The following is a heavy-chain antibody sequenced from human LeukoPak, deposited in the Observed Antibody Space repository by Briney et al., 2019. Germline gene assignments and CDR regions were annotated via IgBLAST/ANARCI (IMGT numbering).Heavy chain of an antibody. D-gene: IGHD3-3*01. CDR3: ARRGDDFWSGYYTGLAFDI. Sequence: ASVKVSCKASGYTFTGYYMHWVRQAPGHGLEWMGWINPTSGGTNYAQKFQGRVTMTRDTSISTAYMELSRLRSDDTAVYYCARRGDDFWSGYYTGLAFDIWGQGTMVTVSS. V-gene: IGHV1-2*02. CDR2: INPTSGGT. J-gene: IGHJ3*02. CDR1: GYTFTGYY.